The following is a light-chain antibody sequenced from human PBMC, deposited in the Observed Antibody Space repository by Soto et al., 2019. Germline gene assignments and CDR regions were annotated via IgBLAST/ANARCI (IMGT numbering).Light chain of an antibody. CDR1: SCSIGSNY. J-gene: IGLJ2*01. CDR3: QSYDSNTAV. V-gene: IGLV6-57*03. CDR2: EDN. Sequence: NFMLTQPHSVSGSPGKTVIISCTRSSCSIGSNYVQWYQQRPGSAPTTVIYEDNHRPSGVPDRFSGSIDTSSNSSSLSISGLKTEHAAYYYCQSYDSNTAVFGGGTKVTVL.